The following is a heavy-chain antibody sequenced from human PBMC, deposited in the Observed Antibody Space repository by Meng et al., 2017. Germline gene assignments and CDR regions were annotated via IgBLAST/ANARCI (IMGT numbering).Heavy chain of an antibody. Sequence: SVKVSCKASGGTFSSYAISWVRQAPGQGLEWMGGIIPIFGTANYAQKFQGRVTITADKSTSTAYMELGSLRSEDTAVYYCARGGYYGSGQIFDYWGQGTLVTVSS. CDR1: GGTFSSYA. CDR3: ARGGYYGSGQIFDY. D-gene: IGHD3-10*01. V-gene: IGHV1-69*06. CDR2: IIPIFGTA. J-gene: IGHJ4*02.